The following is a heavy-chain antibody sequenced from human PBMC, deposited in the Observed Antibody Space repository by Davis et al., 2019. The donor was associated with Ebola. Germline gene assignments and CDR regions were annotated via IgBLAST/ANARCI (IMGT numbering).Heavy chain of an antibody. Sequence: ASVKVSCKASGYTFTGYYMHWVRQAPGQGLEWMGRINPNSGGTNYAQKFQGRVTMTRDTSISTAYMELSRLRSDDTAVYYCARDTAWIQLWFVDYWGQGTLVTVSS. J-gene: IGHJ4*02. V-gene: IGHV1-2*06. CDR2: INPNSGGT. CDR1: GYTFTGYY. CDR3: ARDTAWIQLWFVDY. D-gene: IGHD5-18*01.